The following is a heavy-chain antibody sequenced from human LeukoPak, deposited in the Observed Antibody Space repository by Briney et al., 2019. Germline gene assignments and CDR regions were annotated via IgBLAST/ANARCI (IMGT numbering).Heavy chain of an antibody. CDR3: ARVAGGAFDI. Sequence: GGSLRLSCEASGFTFSNYEMNWVRQAPGKGLEWVSHIDSGSSTIYYADSVKGRFTISRDNAKNSLYLQMNSLRDEDTAVYYCARVAGGAFDIWGQGTMVTVSS. D-gene: IGHD1-26*01. J-gene: IGHJ3*02. CDR1: GFTFSNYE. V-gene: IGHV3-48*02. CDR2: IDSGSSTI.